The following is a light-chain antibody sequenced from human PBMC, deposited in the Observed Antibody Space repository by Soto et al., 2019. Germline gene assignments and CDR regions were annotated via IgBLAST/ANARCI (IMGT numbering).Light chain of an antibody. CDR2: WAS. CDR3: QQYYTTPYT. V-gene: IGKV4-1*01. CDR1: QSVLYSSNNKNY. Sequence: DIVMTQSPDSLAVSLGERATINCKSSQSVLYSSNNKNYLAWYQQKPGQPPNLLIYWASTRGSGVPDRFSGSGSGTDFTLTISSLQAEDVAVYYCQQYYTTPYTFGLGTKLEIK. J-gene: IGKJ2*01.